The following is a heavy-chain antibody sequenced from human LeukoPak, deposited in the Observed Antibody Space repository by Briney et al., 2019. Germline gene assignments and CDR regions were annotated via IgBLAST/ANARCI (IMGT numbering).Heavy chain of an antibody. Sequence: GGSLRLSRAASGFTFSSHSMTWVRQTPQKGLEWVSSISSDSRYIFYRDSVKGRFTISRDNAENSVYLQMNSLRAEDTAVYYCTSFETRGTGDFDCWGQGTLVTVSS. CDR1: GFTFSSHS. D-gene: IGHD3/OR15-3a*01. J-gene: IGHJ4*02. V-gene: IGHV3-21*06. CDR2: ISSDSRYI. CDR3: TSFETRGTGDFDC.